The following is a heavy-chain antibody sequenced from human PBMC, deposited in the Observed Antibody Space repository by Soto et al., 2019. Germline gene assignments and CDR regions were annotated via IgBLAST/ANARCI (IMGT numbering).Heavy chain of an antibody. V-gene: IGHV1-69*13. Sequence: ASVKVSCKASGGTFSSYAISWVRQAPGQGLEWMGGIIPIFGTANYAQKFQGRVTITADESTSTAYMELSSLRSEDTAVYYCARAGDYVWGSYRYKYNFDYWVQRTLGTV. CDR3: ARAGDYVWGSYRYKYNFDY. CDR1: GGTFSSYA. J-gene: IGHJ4*02. D-gene: IGHD3-16*02. CDR2: IIPIFGTA.